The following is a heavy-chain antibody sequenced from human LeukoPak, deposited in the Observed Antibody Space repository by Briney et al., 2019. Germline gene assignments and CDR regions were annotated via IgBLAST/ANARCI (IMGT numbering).Heavy chain of an antibody. CDR3: ARGELWFGETEDAFDF. J-gene: IGHJ3*01. D-gene: IGHD3-10*01. CDR2: ISGYNGET. CDR1: GYTLTNYA. Sequence: ASVKVSCKASGYTLTNYAMNWVRQAPGQGLEWMGWISGYNGETNYAQKLQGRVTMTTDTSTSTAYMELRSLRSDDTAVYYCARGELWFGETEDAFDFWGQGTMVTVSS. V-gene: IGHV1-18*01.